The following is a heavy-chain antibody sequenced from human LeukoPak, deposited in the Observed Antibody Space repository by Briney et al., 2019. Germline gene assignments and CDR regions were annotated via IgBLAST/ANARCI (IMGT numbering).Heavy chain of an antibody. J-gene: IGHJ4*02. D-gene: IGHD2-15*01. CDR3: ARDRYCSGGSCYSIPFDY. Sequence: VASVKVSCKASGYTFTSYYMHWVRQVPGQGLEWMGIINPSGGSTSYAQKFQGRVTMTRDMSTSTVYMELSSLRSEDTAVYYCARDRYCSGGSCYSIPFDYWGQGTLVTVSS. V-gene: IGHV1-46*01. CDR1: GYTFTSYY. CDR2: INPSGGST.